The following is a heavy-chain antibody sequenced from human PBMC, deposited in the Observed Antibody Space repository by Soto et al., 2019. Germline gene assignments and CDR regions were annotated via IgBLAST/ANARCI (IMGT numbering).Heavy chain of an antibody. CDR3: AGLYHYDSSGYYDY. CDR1: GNSVTTYY. Sequence: ASVKVSCKASGNSVTTYYMHWVRQAPGQGPEWMGIINPSGGRTTYAQKFQGRVTMTRDTCTSTIPMELSSLTSEDTDVYYCAGLYHYDSSGYYDYWGQGTLVTVSS. D-gene: IGHD3-22*01. J-gene: IGHJ4*02. V-gene: IGHV1-46*01. CDR2: INPSGGRT.